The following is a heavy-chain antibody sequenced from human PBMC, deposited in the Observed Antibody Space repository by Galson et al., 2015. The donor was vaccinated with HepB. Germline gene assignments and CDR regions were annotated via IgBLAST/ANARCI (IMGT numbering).Heavy chain of an antibody. Sequence: SETLSLTCTVSGGSVSSGRYYWSWVRQPPGQRPEWIGYVYVDGSTKMNPSPKSRVTISVDTSMNQFSVRLSSVTAADTAVYYCARGPDDFWCGSPPDYWGQGTLVTVSS. D-gene: IGHD3-3*01. V-gene: IGHV4-61*01. J-gene: IGHJ4*02. CDR3: ARGPDDFWCGSPPDY. CDR1: GGSVSSGRYY. CDR2: VYVDGST.